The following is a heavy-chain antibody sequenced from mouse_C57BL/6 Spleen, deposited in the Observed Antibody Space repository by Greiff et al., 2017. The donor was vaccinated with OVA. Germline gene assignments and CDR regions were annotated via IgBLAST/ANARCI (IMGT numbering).Heavy chain of an antibody. CDR1: GYAFSSYW. CDR3: ATITTGYYYAMDY. V-gene: IGHV1-80*01. CDR2: IYPGDGDT. D-gene: IGHD1-2*01. J-gene: IGHJ4*01. Sequence: QVQLKQSGAELVKPGASVKISCKASGYAFSSYWMNWVKQRPGKGLEWIGQIYPGDGDTNYNGKFKGKATLTADKSSSTAYMQLSSLTSEDSAVYFCATITTGYYYAMDYWGQGTSVTVSS.